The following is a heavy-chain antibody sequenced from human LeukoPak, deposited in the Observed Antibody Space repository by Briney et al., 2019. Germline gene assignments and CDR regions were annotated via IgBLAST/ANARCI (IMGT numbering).Heavy chain of an antibody. CDR1: GGTFSSYA. CDR3: ARQRGSTSWSSYYYYMDV. V-gene: IGHV1-69*01. D-gene: IGHD2-2*01. CDR2: IIPIFGTA. Sequence: ASVTVSCKASGGTFSSYAISWVRQAPGQGLEWMGGIIPIFGTANYAQKFQGRVTITADESTSTAYMELRSLRSDDTAVYYCARQRGSTSWSSYYYYMDVWGKGTTVTVSS. J-gene: IGHJ6*03.